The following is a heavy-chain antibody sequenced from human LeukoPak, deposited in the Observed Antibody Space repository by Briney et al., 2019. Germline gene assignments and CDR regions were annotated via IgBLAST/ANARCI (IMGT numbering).Heavy chain of an antibody. Sequence: GGSLRLSCTASGFTFSTSWMNWVRQAPGKGLVWVSRINGDGSTTSYADSVQGRVTVSRDNAKNTLYLQMNSLRVEDTAVYYCTRGGSPFYWGRGTLVTVSS. CDR1: GFTFSTSW. CDR2: INGDGSTT. J-gene: IGHJ4*02. D-gene: IGHD3-10*01. CDR3: TRGGSPFY. V-gene: IGHV3-74*01.